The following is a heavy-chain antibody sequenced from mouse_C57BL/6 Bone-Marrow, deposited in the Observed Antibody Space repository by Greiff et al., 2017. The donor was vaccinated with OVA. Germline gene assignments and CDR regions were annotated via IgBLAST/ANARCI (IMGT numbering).Heavy chain of an antibody. V-gene: IGHV14-4*01. J-gene: IGHJ2*01. D-gene: IGHD1-1*01. CDR2: IDPENGDT. CDR3: TTSITTVVATGY. CDR1: GFNIKDDY. Sequence: VHVKQSGAELVRPGASVKLSCTASGFNIKDDYMHWVKQRPEQGLEWIGWIDPENGDTEYASKFQGKATITADTSSNTAYLQLSSLTSEDTAVYYCTTSITTVVATGYWGQGTTLTVSS.